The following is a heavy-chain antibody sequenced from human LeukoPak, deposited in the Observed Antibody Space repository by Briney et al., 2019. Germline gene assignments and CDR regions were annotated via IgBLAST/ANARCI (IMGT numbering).Heavy chain of an antibody. CDR1: GGSISSYY. D-gene: IGHD3-10*01. J-gene: IGHJ6*03. CDR3: ARVGGYYGSGSYWYYYYYMDV. Sequence: SETLSLTCTVSGGSISSYYWSWIRQPPGKGLEWIGYIYYSGSTNYNPSLKSRVTISVDTSKNQFSLKLSPVTAADTAVYYCARVGGYYGSGSYWYYYYYMDVWGKGTTVTISS. V-gene: IGHV4-59*01. CDR2: IYYSGST.